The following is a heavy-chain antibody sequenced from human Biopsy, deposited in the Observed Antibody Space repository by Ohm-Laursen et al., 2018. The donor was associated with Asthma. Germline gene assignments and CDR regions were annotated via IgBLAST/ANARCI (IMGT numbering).Heavy chain of an antibody. CDR1: GVSIRSYY. D-gene: IGHD2-15*01. CDR2: IHYSGST. J-gene: IGHJ4*02. V-gene: IGHV4-59*01. Sequence: GTLSLTCTVSGVSIRSYYWTWIRQPPGKGLEWIGNIHYSGSTYSNPSLKSRATISVDTSKKQISLRLSSVIAAGTAVYYCAGFCSGGNCPDHWGQGTLVTVSS. CDR3: AGFCSGGNCPDH.